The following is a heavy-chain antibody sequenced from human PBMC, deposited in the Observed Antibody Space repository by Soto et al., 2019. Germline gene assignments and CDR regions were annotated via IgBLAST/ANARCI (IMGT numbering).Heavy chain of an antibody. CDR1: GFTFSSYG. CDR2: ISSSSNTI. D-gene: IGHD1-26*01. CDR3: ARVGVKSDAFDI. Sequence: GGSLRLSCAASGFTFSSYGMHWVHQAPGKGLDWLSYISSSSNTIYYADSVKGRFTISRDNAKDSLYLQMNSLRDEDTAVYYCARVGVKSDAFDIWGQGTMVTVSS. J-gene: IGHJ3*02. V-gene: IGHV3-48*02.